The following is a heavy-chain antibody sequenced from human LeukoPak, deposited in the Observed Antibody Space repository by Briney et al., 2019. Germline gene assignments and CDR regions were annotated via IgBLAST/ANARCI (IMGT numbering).Heavy chain of an antibody. V-gene: IGHV3-23*01. CDR1: GFTFSSYA. J-gene: IGHJ4*02. D-gene: IGHD6-19*01. Sequence: PGGSLRLSCAASGFTFSSYAMSWVRQAPGKGLEWVSAISGSGGSTYYADSVKGRFTISRDNFKNTLYLQMNSLRAEDTAVYYCAKSIAVAGKAFDYWGQGTLVTVSS. CDR3: AKSIAVAGKAFDY. CDR2: ISGSGGST.